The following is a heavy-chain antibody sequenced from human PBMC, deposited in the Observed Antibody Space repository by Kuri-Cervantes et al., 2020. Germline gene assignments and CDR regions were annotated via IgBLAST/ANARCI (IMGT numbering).Heavy chain of an antibody. Sequence: ASVKVSCKASGYTFTSYAMHWVRQAPGQRLEWMGWSNAGNGNTKYSQEFQGRVTMTTDTSTSTAHMELRSLRSEDTAVYYCARGAAMDPNYYYGMDVWGQGTTVTGSS. J-gene: IGHJ6*02. V-gene: IGHV1-3*02. CDR3: ARGAAMDPNYYYGMDV. CDR2: SNAGNGNT. CDR1: GYTFTSYA. D-gene: IGHD5-18*01.